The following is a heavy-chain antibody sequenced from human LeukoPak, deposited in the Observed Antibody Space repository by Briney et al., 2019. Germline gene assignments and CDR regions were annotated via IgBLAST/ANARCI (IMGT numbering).Heavy chain of an antibody. CDR3: AKGGWVSGCGYDS. V-gene: IGHV3-23*01. Sequence: GGSLRLSCAASGFTFRTIAMSWVRQAPGKGLEWVSTISGHGGSTYYADSVKGRFTISRDNSNNTVYLQMNSLRAEDTAVVYCAKGGWVSGCGYDSWGQGTLVTVSS. CDR1: GFTFRTIA. D-gene: IGHD3-16*01. CDR2: ISGHGGST. J-gene: IGHJ5*02.